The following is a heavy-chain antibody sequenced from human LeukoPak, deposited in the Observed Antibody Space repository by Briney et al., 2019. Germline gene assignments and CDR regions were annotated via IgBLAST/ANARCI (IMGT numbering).Heavy chain of an antibody. Sequence: SVKVSCKASGGTFSSYAISWVRQAPGQGLEWMGRIIPILGIANYAQKFQGRVTITTDESTSTAYMELSSLRSEDTAVYYCARGPIFGVVISLYYYYMDVWGKGTTVTVSS. CDR3: ARGPIFGVVISLYYYYMDV. D-gene: IGHD3-3*01. J-gene: IGHJ6*03. V-gene: IGHV1-69*04. CDR2: IIPILGIA. CDR1: GGTFSSYA.